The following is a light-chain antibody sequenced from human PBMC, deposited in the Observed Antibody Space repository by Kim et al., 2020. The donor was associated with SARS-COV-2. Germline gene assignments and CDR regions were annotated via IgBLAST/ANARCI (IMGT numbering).Light chain of an antibody. CDR3: SSYAGRQNLV. J-gene: IGLJ2*01. V-gene: IGLV2-8*01. CDR2: EVN. Sequence: GQSDTRSCNGTSSDIGVYNFVAWYQQHPGKAPKVMIYEVNKRPSGVPDRFSGSKSGNTASLTVSGLQAEDEADYYCSSYAGRQNLVFGGGTQLTVL. CDR1: SSDIGVYNF.